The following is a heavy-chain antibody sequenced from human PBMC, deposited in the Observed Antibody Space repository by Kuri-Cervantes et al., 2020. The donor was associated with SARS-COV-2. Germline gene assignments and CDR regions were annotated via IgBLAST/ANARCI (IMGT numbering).Heavy chain of an antibody. J-gene: IGHJ4*02. CDR2: IFYGGST. CDR1: GGSISSSSHY. D-gene: IGHD2-2*02. V-gene: IGHV4-39*01. Sequence: GSLRLSCTVSGGSISSSSHYWGWIRQPPGEGLQWIGTIFYGGSTYFNPSLKNRVTMSVDTAKNQFSLKMTSVTAADTAVYFCARHHFGPAAIHFDNWGLGTLVTVSS. CDR3: ARHHFGPAAIHFDN.